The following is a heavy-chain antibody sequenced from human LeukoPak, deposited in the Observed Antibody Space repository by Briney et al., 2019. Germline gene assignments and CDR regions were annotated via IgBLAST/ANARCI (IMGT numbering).Heavy chain of an antibody. CDR3: ARLATGTTWVFMDV. J-gene: IGHJ6*03. V-gene: IGHV5-51*01. Sequence: GESLNISWTGSGYSFTSYLNGWVRQMPGKGLEWMGIIYPGDSDTRYRPSFQGQVPISADKSISTAYLQWSSLKASDTAMYCCARLATGTTWVFMDVWGKGTTVTVSS. D-gene: IGHD1-7*01. CDR1: GYSFTSYL. CDR2: IYPGDSDT.